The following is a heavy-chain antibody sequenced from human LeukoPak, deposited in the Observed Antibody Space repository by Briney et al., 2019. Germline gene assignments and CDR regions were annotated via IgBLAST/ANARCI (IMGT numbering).Heavy chain of an antibody. D-gene: IGHD2-2*01. Sequence: SETLSLTCTVSGGSISSYYWSWIRQPPGKGLEWIGYIYYSGSTNYYPSLKSRVTISVDTSKSQFSLKLSSVTAADTAVYYCARDSRLNHFDYWGQGTLVTVSS. CDR3: ARDSRLNHFDY. CDR1: GGSISSYY. V-gene: IGHV4-59*01. CDR2: IYYSGST. J-gene: IGHJ4*02.